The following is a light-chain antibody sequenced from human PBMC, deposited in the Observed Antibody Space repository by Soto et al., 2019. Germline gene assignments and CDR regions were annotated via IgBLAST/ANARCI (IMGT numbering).Light chain of an antibody. CDR1: CSDVRTYNL. CDR3: CSYAGDKTYV. CDR2: EAS. J-gene: IGLJ1*01. Sequence: QSVLTQPASVSGSPGQSITISCTVTCSDVRTYNLVSWYQQHPGKVPKLIIYEASERPSGVSNRFSGSQPGNTASLTVSGLQAEDEADYYCCSYAGDKTYVFGSGTKVTVL. V-gene: IGLV2-23*01.